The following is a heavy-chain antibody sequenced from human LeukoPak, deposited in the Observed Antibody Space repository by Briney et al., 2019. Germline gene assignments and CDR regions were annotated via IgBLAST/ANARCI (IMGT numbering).Heavy chain of an antibody. J-gene: IGHJ4*02. Sequence: GGSLRLSCTDSGFTFSMYWMSWVRQAPGKGLEWLASIKPDGSAAIYVDSMKGRFTISRDNAKNSLYLQMNSLTVEDTAVYYCAAHSDWRFDFWGQGTLVTVSS. CDR2: IKPDGSAA. CDR1: GFTFSMYW. V-gene: IGHV3-7*01. CDR3: AAHSDWRFDF. D-gene: IGHD6-19*01.